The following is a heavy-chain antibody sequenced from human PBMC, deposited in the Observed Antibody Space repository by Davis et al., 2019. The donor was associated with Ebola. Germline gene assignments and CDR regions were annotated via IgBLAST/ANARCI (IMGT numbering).Heavy chain of an antibody. D-gene: IGHD4-11*01. CDR1: GYTFTSYD. CDR3: ARYSNEGYFDY. V-gene: IGHV1-8*01. J-gene: IGHJ4*02. Sequence: ASVKVSCKASGYTFTSYDINWVRQATGQGLEWMGWMNPNSGNTSYAQKFQGRVTMTRDTSTSTVYMELSSLRSEDTAVYYCARYSNEGYFDYWGQGTLVTVSS. CDR2: MNPNSGNT.